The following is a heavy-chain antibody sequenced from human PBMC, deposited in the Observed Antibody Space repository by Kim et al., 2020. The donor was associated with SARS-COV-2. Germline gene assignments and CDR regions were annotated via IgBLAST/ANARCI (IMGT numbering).Heavy chain of an antibody. Sequence: GGSLRLSCAASGFTVSDNYMSWVRQAPGKGLEWVSIIYGGCSTYYTDSVKGRFTISRDTSSNTLYLQMNSLRAEDTAVYYCARTLRYYDPLYFDHWGQGT. CDR2: IYGGCST. V-gene: IGHV3-53*01. J-gene: IGHJ4*02. D-gene: IGHD3-9*01. CDR3: ARTLRYYDPLYFDH. CDR1: GFTVSDNY.